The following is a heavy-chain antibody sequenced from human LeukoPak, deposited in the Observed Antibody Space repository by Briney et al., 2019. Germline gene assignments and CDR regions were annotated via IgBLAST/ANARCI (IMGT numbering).Heavy chain of an antibody. Sequence: GGSLRLSCAASGFSFSSYTMPWVRQAPGKGLEYVSAIISHGGNTHYTNSVKGRFTISRDNSQNTLYLQMGSLRPDDMAVYHCARVRMGVTVGNYYYYYMDVWGKGTTVTVSS. J-gene: IGHJ6*03. D-gene: IGHD3-10*01. CDR1: GFSFSSYT. CDR3: ARVRMGVTVGNYYYYYMDV. V-gene: IGHV3-64*01. CDR2: IISHGGNT.